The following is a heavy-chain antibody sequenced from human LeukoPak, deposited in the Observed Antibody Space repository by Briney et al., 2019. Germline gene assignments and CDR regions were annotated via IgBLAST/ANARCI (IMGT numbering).Heavy chain of an antibody. V-gene: IGHV3-7*01. D-gene: IGHD5-24*01. J-gene: IGHJ4*02. CDR3: ARNYAYNHFDY. CDR2: MNSDGGQK. CDR1: GFTFSSSW. Sequence: GRSLRLSCAVSGFTFSSSWMPWVHQAPGKGLEWVATMNSDGGQKSYVDSVKGRFTISRDNAKNSLYLQMNSLRAEDTAVYYCARNYAYNHFDYWGQGTLVTVSS.